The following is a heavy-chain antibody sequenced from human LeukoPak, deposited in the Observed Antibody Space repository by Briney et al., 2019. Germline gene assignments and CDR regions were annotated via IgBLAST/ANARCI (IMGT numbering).Heavy chain of an antibody. J-gene: IGHJ6*03. D-gene: IGHD3-10*01. CDR2: ISLTGDST. CDR1: GFTLSNHA. CDR3: ARSYASGIHYMDV. Sequence: PGGSLRLSCVASGFTLSNHAMHWVRQGPGKGLEYVSAISLTGDSTYYANSVKGRFTISRDDSKNTLYLQMGSLRTEDMAVYHCARSYASGIHYMDVWGKGSTVTVSS. V-gene: IGHV3-64*01.